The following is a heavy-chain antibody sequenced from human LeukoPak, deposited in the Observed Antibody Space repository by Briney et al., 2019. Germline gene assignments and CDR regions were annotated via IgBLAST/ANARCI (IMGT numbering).Heavy chain of an antibody. V-gene: IGHV3-33*01. CDR2: IWYDGSNK. D-gene: IGHD3-22*01. CDR1: GFTLSSYG. Sequence: PGGSLRLSCAASGFTLSSYGMHWVRQAPGKGLEWVAVIWYDGSNKYYADSVKGRFTISRDNSKNTLYLQMNSLRAEDTAVYYCARDIYRRNYYYDSSGYCHWGQGTLVTVSS. CDR3: ARDIYRRNYYYDSSGYCH. J-gene: IGHJ4*02.